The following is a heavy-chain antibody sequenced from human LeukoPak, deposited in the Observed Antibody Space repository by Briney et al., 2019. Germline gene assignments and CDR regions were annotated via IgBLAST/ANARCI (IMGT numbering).Heavy chain of an antibody. CDR1: GGTFSSYA. D-gene: IGHD6-13*01. CDR2: IIPILGIA. V-gene: IGHV1-69*04. Sequence: GASVKVSCKASGGTFSSYAISWVRQAPGQGLEWMGRIIPILGIANYAQKFQGRVTITADKSTSTAYMELSSLRSEDTAVYYCARGTRIASRYYFDYWGQGTLVTVSS. CDR3: ARGTRIASRYYFDY. J-gene: IGHJ4*02.